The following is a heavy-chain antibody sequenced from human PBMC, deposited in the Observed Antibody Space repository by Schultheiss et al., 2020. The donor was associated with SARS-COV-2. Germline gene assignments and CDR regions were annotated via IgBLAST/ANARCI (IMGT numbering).Heavy chain of an antibody. CDR3: AQGNSRFDY. CDR2: TYYRSKRYN. J-gene: IGHJ4*02. V-gene: IGHV6-1*01. Sequence: SETLSLTCAISGDSVCNNSVTWNWIRQSPSRGLEWLGRTYYRSKRYNDYAVSVKSLITINPDTSENQFSLQLNSVTPEDTAVYYCAQGNSRFDYWGQGTLVTVSS. D-gene: IGHD2-21*01. CDR1: GDSVCNNSVT.